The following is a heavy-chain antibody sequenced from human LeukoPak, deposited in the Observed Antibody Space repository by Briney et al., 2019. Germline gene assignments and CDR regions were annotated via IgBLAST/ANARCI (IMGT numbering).Heavy chain of an antibody. CDR1: GFTFSSYG. CDR2: IWYDGSNK. Sequence: GGSLRLSCAASGFTFSSYGMHWVRQAPGKGLEWVAVIWYDGSNKYYADSVKGRFTISRDNSKNTLYLQMNSLRAEDTAVYYCAREKRSITIFGVVTYYFDYWGQGTLVTVSS. CDR3: AREKRSITIFGVVTYYFDY. J-gene: IGHJ4*02. V-gene: IGHV3-33*01. D-gene: IGHD3-3*01.